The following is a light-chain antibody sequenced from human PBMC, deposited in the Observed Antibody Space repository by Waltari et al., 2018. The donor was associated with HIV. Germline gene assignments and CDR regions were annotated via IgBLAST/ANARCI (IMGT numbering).Light chain of an antibody. J-gene: IGLJ2*01. CDR2: SNN. Sequence: QSVLTQSPSASGTPGQRVIISCSGSSSNIGSNSVNWYQQLPGTAPKLLIYSNNERPSGVPDGFSGSKSGTSASLAISGLQSEDEADYHCAAWEDSLNGPVFGGGTKLTVL. CDR3: AAWEDSLNGPV. V-gene: IGLV1-44*01. CDR1: SSNIGSNS.